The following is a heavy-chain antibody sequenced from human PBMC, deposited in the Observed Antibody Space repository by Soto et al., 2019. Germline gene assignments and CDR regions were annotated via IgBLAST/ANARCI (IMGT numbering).Heavy chain of an antibody. D-gene: IGHD3-3*01. J-gene: IGHJ4*02. V-gene: IGHV1-8*01. Sequence: QVQLVQSGAEVKKPGASVKVSCKASGYTFTSYDINWVRQATGQGLEWMGWMNPNSGNTGYAQKFQGRATMTRNTAKSTADMELSSLRSEDTAVYYCARGLRFLEWLLSRWGQGTLVTVSS. CDR1: GYTFTSYD. CDR2: MNPNSGNT. CDR3: ARGLRFLEWLLSR.